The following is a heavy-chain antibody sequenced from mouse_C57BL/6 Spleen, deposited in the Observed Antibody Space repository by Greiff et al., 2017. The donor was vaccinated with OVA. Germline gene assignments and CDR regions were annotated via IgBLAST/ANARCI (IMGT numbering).Heavy chain of an antibody. CDR2: IYPGSGST. J-gene: IGHJ1*03. V-gene: IGHV1-55*01. CDR3: ARGERHSYYDYDWYFDV. D-gene: IGHD2-4*01. CDR1: GYTFTSYW. Sequence: QVQLQQPGAELVKPGASVKMSCKASGYTFTSYWITWVKQRPGQGLEWIGDIYPGSGSTNYNEKFKSKATLTVDTSSSTAYMQLSSLTSEDSAVYYWARGERHSYYDYDWYFDVWGTGTTVTVSS.